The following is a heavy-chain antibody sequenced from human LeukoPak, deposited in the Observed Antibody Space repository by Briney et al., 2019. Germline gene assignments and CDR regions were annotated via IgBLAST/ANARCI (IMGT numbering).Heavy chain of an antibody. CDR3: ARSRSGATTPVNWFDP. CDR1: GGSISSSSYY. CDR2: IYYSGST. V-gene: IGHV4-39*01. D-gene: IGHD5-12*01. Sequence: NPSDTLSLTCTVSGGSISSSSYYWGWIRQPPGKGLEWIGSIYYSGSTYYNPSLKSRVTISVDTSKNQFSLKLSSVTAADTAVYFCARSRSGATTPVNWFDPWGQGTLVTVSS. J-gene: IGHJ5*02.